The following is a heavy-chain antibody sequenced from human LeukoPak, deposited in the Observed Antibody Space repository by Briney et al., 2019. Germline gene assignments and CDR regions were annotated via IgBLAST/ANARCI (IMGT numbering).Heavy chain of an antibody. CDR1: GFTFSSYA. D-gene: IGHD2-2*01. CDR3: AKDLWDIVVVPAAMGIYFDY. J-gene: IGHJ4*02. CDR2: ISGSGGST. V-gene: IGHV3-23*01. Sequence: GGSLRLSCAASGFTFSSYAMSWVRQAPGKGLEWVSAISGSGGSTYYADSVKGRFTISRDNSKNTLYLQMNSLRAEDTAVYYCAKDLWDIVVVPAAMGIYFDYWGQGTLVTVSS.